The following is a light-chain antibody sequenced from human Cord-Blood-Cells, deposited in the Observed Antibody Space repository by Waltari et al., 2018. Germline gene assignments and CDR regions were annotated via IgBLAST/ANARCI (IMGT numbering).Light chain of an antibody. CDR1: SRDVGSYNL. J-gene: IGLJ3*02. Sequence: QSALTQPASVSGSPGQSFTISCTGTSRDVGSYNLVFLYQQHPGKAPRLVIYGSSKRPSGVSTRVSGSKSGNTASLTISGLQAEDEADYYCCSYAGSSTWVFGGGTKLTVL. V-gene: IGLV2-23*01. CDR2: GSS. CDR3: CSYAGSSTWV.